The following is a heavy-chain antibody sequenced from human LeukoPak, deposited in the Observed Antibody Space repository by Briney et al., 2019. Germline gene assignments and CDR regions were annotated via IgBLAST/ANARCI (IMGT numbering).Heavy chain of an antibody. J-gene: IGHJ4*02. V-gene: IGHV3-20*04. CDR3: AREGESYPDLDY. D-gene: IGHD3-10*01. CDR2: INWNGGST. Sequence: PGGSLRLSCAASGFTFDDYGMSWVRQAPGKGLEWVSGINWNGGSTGYADSVKGRFTISRDNAKNSPYLQMNSLRAEDTAVYYCAREGESYPDLDYWGQGTLVTVSS. CDR1: GFTFDDYG.